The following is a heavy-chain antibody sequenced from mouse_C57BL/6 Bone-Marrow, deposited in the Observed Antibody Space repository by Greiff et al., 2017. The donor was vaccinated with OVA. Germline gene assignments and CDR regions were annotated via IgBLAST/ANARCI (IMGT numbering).Heavy chain of an antibody. CDR1: GYTFTSYW. CDR3: ARRAYYGSPPLVDY. CDR2: IYPGSGST. D-gene: IGHD1-1*01. J-gene: IGHJ2*01. V-gene: IGHV1-55*01. Sequence: QVQLQQSGAELVKPGASVKMSCKASGYTFTSYWITWVQQRPGQGLEWIGDIYPGSGSTNYNEKFKSKATLTVDTSSSTAYMQLSRLTSEVSAVYYCARRAYYGSPPLVDYGGQGTTLTVSA.